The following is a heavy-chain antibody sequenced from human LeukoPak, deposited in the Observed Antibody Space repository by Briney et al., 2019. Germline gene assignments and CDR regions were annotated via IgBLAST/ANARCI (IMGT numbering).Heavy chain of an antibody. CDR3: ARGLGTTVTNEYYYDSSGYYDGGLDY. V-gene: IGHV3-21*01. D-gene: IGHD3-22*01. CDR2: IRGRSTYI. CDR1: GLTFSSYT. Sequence: GGSLRLACSASGLTFSSYTMNWVRQAAGKGLEWVSSIRGRSTYIFYADSVKGRFTISRDNAKNSLSLQTNSLRGEDTAVYYCARGLGTTVTNEYYYDSSGYYDGGLDYWGQGTLVTVSS. J-gene: IGHJ4*02.